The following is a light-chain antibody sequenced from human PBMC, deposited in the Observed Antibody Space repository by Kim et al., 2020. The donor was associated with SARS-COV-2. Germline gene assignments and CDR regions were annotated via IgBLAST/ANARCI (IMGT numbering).Light chain of an antibody. V-gene: IGKV1-17*01. CDR3: QQFNSYLFT. Sequence: ASVGDRVTITCRASQDIRNDLGWYQQNPGRAPKRLIYGASSLQSGVPSRFSGSGSGTEFTLTISSLQPEDFATYYCQQFNSYLFTFGPGTKVDIK. J-gene: IGKJ3*01. CDR2: GAS. CDR1: QDIRND.